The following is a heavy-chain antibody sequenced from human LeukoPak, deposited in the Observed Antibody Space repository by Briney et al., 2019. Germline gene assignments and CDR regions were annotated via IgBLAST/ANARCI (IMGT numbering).Heavy chain of an antibody. CDR3: ARVSYYGDYDY. Sequence: GGSLRLSCAGSEFTFSSYSMNWVRQAPGKGLEWVSSISGSSSDIYYADSVEGRFTISRDNAKNSLYLQMKSLRAEDTAVYYCARVSYYGDYDYWGQGTLVTVSS. V-gene: IGHV3-21*01. CDR2: ISGSSSDI. D-gene: IGHD1-26*01. J-gene: IGHJ4*02. CDR1: EFTFSSYS.